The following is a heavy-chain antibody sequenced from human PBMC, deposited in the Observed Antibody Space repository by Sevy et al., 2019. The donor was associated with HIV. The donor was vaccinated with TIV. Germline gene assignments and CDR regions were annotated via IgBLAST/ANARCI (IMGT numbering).Heavy chain of an antibody. D-gene: IGHD6-19*01. CDR1: GGSISSYY. CDR2: IYYSGST. Sequence: SETLSLTCTVSGGSISSYYWSWIRQPPGKGLEWIGYIYYSGSTNYNPSLKSRVTISVDTSKNQFSLKLSSVTAADTAVYYCARVVASGGWTRADYWGQGTLVTVSS. V-gene: IGHV4-59*01. CDR3: ARVVASGGWTRADY. J-gene: IGHJ4*02.